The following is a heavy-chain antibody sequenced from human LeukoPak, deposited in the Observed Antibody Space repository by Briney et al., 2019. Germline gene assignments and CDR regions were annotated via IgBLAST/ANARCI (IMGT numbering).Heavy chain of an antibody. CDR2: IDIDGSSR. V-gene: IGHV3-74*01. CDR1: GFTFSSYW. J-gene: IGHJ4*02. CDR3: GREWGRSGWTGQ. Sequence: GGSLRLSCAASGFTFSSYWMHWVRQVPGKGLEWVSRIDIDGSSRGYGDSVKGRFTISRDNAKNTVYLQMNSLRVEDTAVYYCGREWGRSGWTGQWGQGTLVTVSS. D-gene: IGHD6-19*01.